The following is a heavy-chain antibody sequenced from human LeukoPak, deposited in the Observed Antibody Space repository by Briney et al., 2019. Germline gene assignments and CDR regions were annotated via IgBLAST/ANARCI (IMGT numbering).Heavy chain of an antibody. V-gene: IGHV3-23*01. Sequence: GGSLRLSCAASGFTFSSYAMSWVSQAPGKGLEWVSAISGSGGSTYYADSVKGRFTISRDNSKNTLYLQMNSLRAEDTAVYYCAKGSYDFGYYYYYGMDVWGQGTTVTVSS. CDR3: AKGSYDFGYYYYYGMDV. CDR2: ISGSGGST. J-gene: IGHJ6*02. D-gene: IGHD3-3*01. CDR1: GFTFSSYA.